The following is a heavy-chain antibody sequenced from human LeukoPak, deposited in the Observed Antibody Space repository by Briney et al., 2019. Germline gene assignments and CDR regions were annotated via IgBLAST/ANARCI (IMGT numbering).Heavy chain of an antibody. CDR2: IIPIFGTA. CDR3: ARDIAAAGRTGVDAFDI. CDR1: GGTFSSYA. D-gene: IGHD6-13*01. J-gene: IGHJ3*02. V-gene: IGHV1-69*13. Sequence: ASVKVSCKASGGTFSSYAISWVRQAPGQGLEWMGGIIPIFGTANYAQKFQGRVTITADESTSTAYMELSSLRSEDTAVYYCARDIAAAGRTGVDAFDIWGQGTMVTVSS.